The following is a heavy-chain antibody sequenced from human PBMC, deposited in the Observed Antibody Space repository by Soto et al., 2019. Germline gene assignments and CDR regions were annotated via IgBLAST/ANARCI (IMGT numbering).Heavy chain of an antibody. Sequence: EVQLVESGGGLVQPGGSLRLSCAASEFTVSNNYMSWVRQAPGKGLEWVSVIYSGGTTEYADSVKGRFTISRDNSRNTVYLQMNSLRAEDTAVYYCARPPPGYGYNFGYFELWGRGTLVTVSS. J-gene: IGHJ2*01. CDR2: IYSGGTT. CDR1: EFTVSNNY. CDR3: ARPPPGYGYNFGYFEL. V-gene: IGHV3-66*04. D-gene: IGHD5-12*01.